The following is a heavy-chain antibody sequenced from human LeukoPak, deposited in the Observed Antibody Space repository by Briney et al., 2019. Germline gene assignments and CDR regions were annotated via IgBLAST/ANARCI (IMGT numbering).Heavy chain of an antibody. CDR3: ASFGPFDSQTFFDP. V-gene: IGHV4-30-4*08. CDR1: GGSISSGDYY. J-gene: IGHJ5*02. Sequence: SQTLSLTCTVSGGSISSGDYYWSWIRQPPGKGLEWIGYIYYSGSTYYNPSLKSRVTISVDTSKNQFSLKLSSVTAADTAVYYCASFGPFDSQTFFDPWGQGTLVTVSS. D-gene: IGHD3-22*01. CDR2: IYYSGST.